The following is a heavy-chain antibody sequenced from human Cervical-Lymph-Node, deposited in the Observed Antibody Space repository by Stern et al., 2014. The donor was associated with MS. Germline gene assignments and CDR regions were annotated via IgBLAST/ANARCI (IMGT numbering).Heavy chain of an antibody. CDR2: IYYSGST. CDR3: ARGYGGNPIDY. Sequence: QMQLVQSGPGLVKPSETLSLTCTVSGGSISSYYWSWIRQPPGKGLEWIGYIYYSGSTNYNPSLKSRVTISVDTSKNQFSLKLSSVTAADTAVYYCARGYGGNPIDYWGQGTLVTVSS. CDR1: GGSISSYY. D-gene: IGHD4-23*01. V-gene: IGHV4-59*01. J-gene: IGHJ4*02.